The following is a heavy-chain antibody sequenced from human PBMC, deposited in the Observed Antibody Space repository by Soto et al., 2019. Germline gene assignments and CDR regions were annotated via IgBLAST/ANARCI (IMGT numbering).Heavy chain of an antibody. CDR1: GFSLSTRGVG. J-gene: IGHJ4*02. D-gene: IGHD3-10*01. V-gene: IGHV2-5*02. CDR3: ARSLWFGELL. CDR2: IYWDDDR. Sequence: QITLKESGPTLVKPTQTLTLTCSFSGFSLSTRGVGVGWIRQPPGKALEWLALIYWDDDRRYSQSLKSRLTITKDTSKNQVVLTMTNLDPVDTATYYCARSLWFGELLWGQGTLVTVSS.